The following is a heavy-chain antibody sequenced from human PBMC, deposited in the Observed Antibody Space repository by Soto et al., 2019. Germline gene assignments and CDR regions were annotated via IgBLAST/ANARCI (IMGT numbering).Heavy chain of an antibody. CDR3: ARGFGSSSWKEGLDY. V-gene: IGHV4-30-4*02. CDR1: GASIRSTDYY. J-gene: IGHJ4*02. Sequence: SETLSLTCTVSGASIRSTDYYWSWIRQAPGKGLEWIGYVYYTGSTYYNPSLMSRLTISVDTSKNQFSLKLSSVTAADTAVYYCARGFGSSSWKEGLDYWGQGTLVTVSS. CDR2: VYYTGST. D-gene: IGHD6-13*01.